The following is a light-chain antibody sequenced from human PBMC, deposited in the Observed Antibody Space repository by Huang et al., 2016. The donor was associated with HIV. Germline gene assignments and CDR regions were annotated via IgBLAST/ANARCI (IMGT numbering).Light chain of an antibody. CDR3: QQRGDWPLT. J-gene: IGKJ4*01. CDR2: AAS. Sequence: EIVLTQSPATLSLSPGERATLFCRASQTISSSLAWFQQKPGQAPRLLIYAASNRATGIPARFSGRGSGTDFTLTISSLEPEDFAVYYCQQRGDWPLTFGGGTKVEIK. CDR1: QTISSS. V-gene: IGKV3-11*01.